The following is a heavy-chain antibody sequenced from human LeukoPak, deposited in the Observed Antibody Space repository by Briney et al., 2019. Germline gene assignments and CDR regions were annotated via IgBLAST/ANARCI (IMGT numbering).Heavy chain of an antibody. CDR2: ISGSGGSA. V-gene: IGHV3-23*01. CDR3: AKGFLTYSSSWLDY. J-gene: IGHJ4*02. D-gene: IGHD6-13*01. CDR1: GFTFSSYA. Sequence: GGSLRLSCAASGFTFSSYAMSWVRQAPGKGLEWVSAISGSGGSAYYADSVKGRFTISRDNSKNTLYLQMNSLRAEDTAVYYCAKGFLTYSSSWLDYWGQGTLVTVSS.